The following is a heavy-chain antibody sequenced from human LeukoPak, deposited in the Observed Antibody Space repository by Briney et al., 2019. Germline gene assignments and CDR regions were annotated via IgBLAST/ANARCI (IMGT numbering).Heavy chain of an antibody. V-gene: IGHV3-30*03. CDR1: GFTFSSYG. J-gene: IGHJ6*02. Sequence: GGSLRLSCAASGFTFSSYGMHWVRQAPGKGLEWVAVISYDGSNKYYADSVKGRFTISRDNSKNTLYLQMNSLRAEDTAVYYCASRAVATPIYYYYGMDVWGQGTTVTVSS. D-gene: IGHD5-12*01. CDR3: ASRAVATPIYYYYGMDV. CDR2: ISYDGSNK.